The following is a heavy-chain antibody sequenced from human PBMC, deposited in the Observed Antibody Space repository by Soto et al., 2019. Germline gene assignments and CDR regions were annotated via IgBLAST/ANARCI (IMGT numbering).Heavy chain of an antibody. V-gene: IGHV3-23*01. D-gene: IGHD2-15*01. CDR1: GFTFSSYA. Sequence: PGGSLRLSCAASGFTFSSYAMSWVRQAPGKGLEWVSAISGSGGNTYYADSVKGRFTISRGNSKNTLYLQMNSLRAEDTAVYYCAKDPDIVVVVAATTDYWGQGTLVTVSS. CDR2: ISGSGGNT. CDR3: AKDPDIVVVVAATTDY. J-gene: IGHJ4*02.